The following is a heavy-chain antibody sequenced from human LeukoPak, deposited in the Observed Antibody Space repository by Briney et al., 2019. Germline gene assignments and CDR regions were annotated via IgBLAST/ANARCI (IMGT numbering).Heavy chain of an antibody. CDR3: ARVEYSSSWYWLKFDY. CDR1: GGSLSSGDYY. CDR2: IYYSGSS. Sequence: SETLSLTCTVSGGSLSSGDYYWGWLRQPPGTGLEWIGYIYYSGSSYYNPSLKSRVTISVDTSKNQFSLKLSSVTAADTAVYYCARVEYSSSWYWLKFDYWGQGTLVTVSS. V-gene: IGHV4-30-4*01. D-gene: IGHD6-13*01. J-gene: IGHJ4*02.